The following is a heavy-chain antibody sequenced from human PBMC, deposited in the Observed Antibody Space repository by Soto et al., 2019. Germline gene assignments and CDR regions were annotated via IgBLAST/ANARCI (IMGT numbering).Heavy chain of an antibody. D-gene: IGHD1-1*01. Sequence: DVQLLESGGGLVQPGGSLRLSCAASGFTFSTFAMTWVRQAPGKGLEWVSGISDSGGSTYYADSAKGRFTISRDNSKNTLHLQMNSLRGEDTAIYFCAKALGPFFGGFYNGWDFWGQGTLVTVSS. V-gene: IGHV3-23*01. CDR2: ISDSGGST. J-gene: IGHJ4*02. CDR1: GFTFSTFA. CDR3: AKALGPFFGGFYNGWDF.